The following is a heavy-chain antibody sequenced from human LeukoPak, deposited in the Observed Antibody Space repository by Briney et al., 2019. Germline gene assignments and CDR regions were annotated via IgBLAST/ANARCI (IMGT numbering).Heavy chain of an antibody. Sequence: SVKVSCTASGYTFTDYYMHWVRQAPGHGLEWMGWIHPNSGGTKYAQRFQGRVTVTRDTSISTVYMELSRLRSDDTAVYYCARWGKYYYDSSGYYYWGHGTLVSVSS. D-gene: IGHD3-22*01. V-gene: IGHV1-2*02. CDR2: IHPNSGGT. J-gene: IGHJ4*01. CDR1: GYTFTDYY. CDR3: ARWGKYYYDSSGYYY.